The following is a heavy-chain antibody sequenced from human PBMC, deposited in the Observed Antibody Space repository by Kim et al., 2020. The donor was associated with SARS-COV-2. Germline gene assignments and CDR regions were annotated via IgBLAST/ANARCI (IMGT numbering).Heavy chain of an antibody. J-gene: IGHJ6*02. CDR3: ARGRRGYYTYYYYYGMDV. CDR1: GGSFSGYY. CDR2: INHSGST. D-gene: IGHD3-22*01. Sequence: SETLSLTCAXYGGSFSGYYWSWIRQPPGKGLEWIGEINHSGSTNYNPSLKSRVTISVDTSKNQFSLKLSSVTAADTAVYYCARGRRGYYTYYYYYGMDVWGQGTTVTVSS. V-gene: IGHV4-34*01.